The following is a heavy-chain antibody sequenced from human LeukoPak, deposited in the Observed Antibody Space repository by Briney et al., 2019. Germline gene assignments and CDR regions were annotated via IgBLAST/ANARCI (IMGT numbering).Heavy chain of an antibody. CDR2: ISTSGGTT. D-gene: IGHD1-26*01. J-gene: IGHJ4*02. Sequence: GGSLRLSCAASGFTFSSYAMSWVRQAPGKGLEWVSAISTSGGTTYYADSVKGRFTISRDNSKNTLYLQMNSLRAEDTAVYYCAKDPLSSRSYAFDYWGQGTLVTVSS. CDR3: AKDPLSSRSYAFDY. CDR1: GFTFSSYA. V-gene: IGHV3-23*01.